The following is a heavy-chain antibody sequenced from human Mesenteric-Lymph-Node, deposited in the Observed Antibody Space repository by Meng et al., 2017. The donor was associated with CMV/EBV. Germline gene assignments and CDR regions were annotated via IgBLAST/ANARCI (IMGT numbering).Heavy chain of an antibody. CDR3: ARGIQLSDY. CDR2: MNPNSGNT. CDR1: GGTFSSYA. V-gene: IGHV1-8*03. Sequence: ASVKVSCKASGGTFSSYAISWVRQAPGQGLEWMGWMNPNSGNTGYAQKFQGRVTITRNTSISTAYMELSSLRSEDTAVYYCARGIQLSDYWGQGTLVTVSS. D-gene: IGHD5-18*01. J-gene: IGHJ4*02.